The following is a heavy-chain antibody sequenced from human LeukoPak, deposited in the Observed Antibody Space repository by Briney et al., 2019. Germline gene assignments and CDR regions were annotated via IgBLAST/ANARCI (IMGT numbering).Heavy chain of an antibody. Sequence: GGALRLSRAASVFIFSSYAMRWLRQAPGKGLEGVSAISGSGGSTYYADSVKGRFTISRDNSKNTLYLQMNSLRAEDTAVYYCAKSPAEYQLLFPFDYRGQGTLVTVSS. CDR3: AKSPAEYQLLFPFDY. CDR1: VFIFSSYA. J-gene: IGHJ4*02. D-gene: IGHD2-2*01. V-gene: IGHV3-23*01. CDR2: ISGSGGST.